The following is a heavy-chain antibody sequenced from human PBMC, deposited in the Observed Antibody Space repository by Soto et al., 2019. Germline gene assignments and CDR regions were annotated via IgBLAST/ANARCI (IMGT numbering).Heavy chain of an antibody. CDR3: ARGGGTPYYYYGMDV. Sequence: SETLSLTCTVSGDSISSGDYYWNWIRQPPEKGLEWIGSIYYSGSAYYNPSLKSRVTISVDTSRKQFSLKLSSVTAADTAVYYCARGGGTPYYYYGMDVWGQVTTVTVSS. CDR2: IYYSGSA. V-gene: IGHV4-30-4*01. CDR1: GDSISSGDYY. D-gene: IGHD2-15*01. J-gene: IGHJ6*02.